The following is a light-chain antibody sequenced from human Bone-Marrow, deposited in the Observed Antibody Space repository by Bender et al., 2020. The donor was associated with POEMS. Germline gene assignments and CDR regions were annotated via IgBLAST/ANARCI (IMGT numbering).Light chain of an antibody. V-gene: IGLV2-11*01. CDR3: SSYAGGGTHWV. Sequence: QSALTQPRSVSGSPGQSVTISCTGTSSDVGNYIYVSWFQQRPGKAPNLMIYDVSRRPSGVPDRFSGSKSGNTASLTISGLQPEDEADYHCSSYAGGGTHWVFGGGTKLTVL. J-gene: IGLJ3*02. CDR2: DVS. CDR1: SSDVGNYIY.